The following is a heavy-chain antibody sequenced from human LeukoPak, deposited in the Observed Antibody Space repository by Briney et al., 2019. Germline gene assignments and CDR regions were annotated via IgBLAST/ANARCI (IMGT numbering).Heavy chain of an antibody. D-gene: IGHD3-10*01. CDR2: IYHTGHT. J-gene: IGHJ4*02. CDR1: GYSISSGYY. CDR3: ASITMVRGVISDY. Sequence: PSETLSLTCSVSGYSISSGYYWTFIRQPPGKGLEWIGGIYHTGHTFYNPSLKSRVTISVDTSKNQFSLKLSSVTAADTAVYYCASITMVRGVISDYWGQGTLVTVSS. V-gene: IGHV4-38-2*02.